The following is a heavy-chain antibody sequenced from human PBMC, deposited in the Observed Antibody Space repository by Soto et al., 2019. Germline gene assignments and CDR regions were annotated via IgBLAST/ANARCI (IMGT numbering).Heavy chain of an antibody. V-gene: IGHV4-30-2*01. Sequence: SETLSLTCTVSGGSISSYSWSWIRQPPGKGLEWIGYIYHSGSTYYNPSLKSRVTISVDRSKNQFSLRLSSVTAADTAVYYCARAYYYDRSGYYYGYNWFDPWGQGTVVTVSS. J-gene: IGHJ5*02. D-gene: IGHD3-22*01. CDR1: GGSISSYS. CDR3: ARAYYYDRSGYYYGYNWFDP. CDR2: IYHSGST.